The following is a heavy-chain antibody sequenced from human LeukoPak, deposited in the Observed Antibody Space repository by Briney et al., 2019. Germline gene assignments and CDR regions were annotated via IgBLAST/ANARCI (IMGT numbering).Heavy chain of an antibody. CDR3: ARGLRNTAMAPYYFDY. Sequence: GGSLRLSCAASGFTFSSYSMNWVRQAPGKGLEWVSFISSGSSSIYYADSVKGRFTISRDNAKNSLYLQMNSLRAEDTAVYYCARGLRNTAMAPYYFDYWGQGTLVTVSS. J-gene: IGHJ4*02. V-gene: IGHV3-48*04. CDR1: GFTFSSYS. D-gene: IGHD5-18*01. CDR2: ISSGSSSI.